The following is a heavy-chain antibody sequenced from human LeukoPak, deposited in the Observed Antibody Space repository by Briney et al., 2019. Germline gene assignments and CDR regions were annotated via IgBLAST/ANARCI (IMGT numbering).Heavy chain of an antibody. CDR2: ISWNSGSI. Sequence: PGRSLRLSCAASGFTFDDYAMHWVRQAPGKGLEWVSGISWNSGSIGYADSVKGRFTISRDNAKNSLYLQMNSLRAEDMALYYCAKGIGGRGGGAFDIWGQGTMVTVSS. V-gene: IGHV3-9*03. CDR3: AKGIGGRGGGAFDI. J-gene: IGHJ3*02. CDR1: GFTFDDYA. D-gene: IGHD3-16*01.